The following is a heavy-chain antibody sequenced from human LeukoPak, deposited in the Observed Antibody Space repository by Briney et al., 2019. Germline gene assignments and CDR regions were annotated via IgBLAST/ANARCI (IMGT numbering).Heavy chain of an antibody. CDR2: IDPSSTYI. Sequence: PGGSLRLSCSASRFTFSSHTMNWVRQAPGKGLEWVSSIDPSSTYIYYADSVKGRFTISRDNAQNSLYLQMNSLRAEDTAVYYCAKQYCSGGSCYRVEYYFDYWGQGTLVTVSS. J-gene: IGHJ4*02. CDR3: AKQYCSGGSCYRVEYYFDY. CDR1: RFTFSSHT. D-gene: IGHD2-15*01. V-gene: IGHV3-21*04.